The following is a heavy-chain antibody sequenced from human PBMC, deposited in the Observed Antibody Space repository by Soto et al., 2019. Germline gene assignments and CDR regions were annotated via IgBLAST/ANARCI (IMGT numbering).Heavy chain of an antibody. V-gene: IGHV1-2*04. CDR3: ARAGVVAAAAGHFDC. CDR2: INPNSGGT. J-gene: IGHJ4*02. Sequence: ASVKVSCKASGYTFTGYYMHWVRQAPGQGLEWMGWINPNSGGTNYAQKFQGWVTMTRDTSISTAYMELSRLRSDDTAVYYCARAGVVAAAAGHFDCWGQGTLVTASS. D-gene: IGHD6-13*01. CDR1: GYTFTGYY.